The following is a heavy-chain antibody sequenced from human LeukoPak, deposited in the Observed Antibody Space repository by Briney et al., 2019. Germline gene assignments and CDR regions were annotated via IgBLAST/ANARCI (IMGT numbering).Heavy chain of an antibody. CDR1: GFTFSSYW. D-gene: IGHD3-10*01. CDR3: ARYAYASGGHDY. CDR2: IQHSGGAT. J-gene: IGHJ4*02. V-gene: IGHV3-7*04. Sequence: GGSLRLSCAASGFTFSSYWMTWVRQAPGRGLEWVANIQHSGGATHYVDSVKGRFTISRDNAKSSLYLQVSSLRVEDTAVYYCARYAYASGGHDYWGQGTLVTVSS.